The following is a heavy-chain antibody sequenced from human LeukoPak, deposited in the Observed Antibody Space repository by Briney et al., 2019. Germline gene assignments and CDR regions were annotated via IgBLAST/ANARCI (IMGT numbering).Heavy chain of an antibody. Sequence: SETLSLTCTVSGGSISSYYWSWIRQPPGKGLEWIGYIYYSGSTNYNPSLKSRVTISVDTSKNQFSLKLSSVTAADTAVYYCASCTASSTSCYDAFDIWGQGTMVTVSS. V-gene: IGHV4-59*08. CDR3: ASCTASSTSCYDAFDI. CDR1: GGSISSYY. CDR2: IYYSGST. J-gene: IGHJ3*02. D-gene: IGHD2-2*01.